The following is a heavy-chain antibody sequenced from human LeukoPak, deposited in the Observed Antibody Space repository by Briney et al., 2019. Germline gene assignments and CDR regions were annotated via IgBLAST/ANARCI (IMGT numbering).Heavy chain of an antibody. D-gene: IGHD6-13*01. CDR3: AIDGIAAAGANFDY. V-gene: IGHV3-21*04. CDR2: ISSSSSYI. Sequence: TGGSLRLSCAASGFTVSSSYMSWVRQAPGKGLEWVSSISSSSSYIYYADSVKGRFTISRDNSKNTLYLQMNSLRVEDTAVYYCAIDGIAAAGANFDYWGQGTLVTVSS. J-gene: IGHJ4*02. CDR1: GFTVSSSY.